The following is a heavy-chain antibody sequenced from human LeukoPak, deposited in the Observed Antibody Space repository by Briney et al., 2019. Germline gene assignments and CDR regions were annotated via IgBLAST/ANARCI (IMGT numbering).Heavy chain of an antibody. D-gene: IGHD4-23*01. Sequence: ASVKVSCKGFGYTFTNYYMDWVRQAPGQGSEWMGIVNPNDGSTTYEQKFQGRVTMTRDMSTNTVYMELSSLRSDDTAEYFCAIVSPMTTVARGQGAFDIWGQGTMVIVSA. CDR1: GYTFTNYY. J-gene: IGHJ3*02. V-gene: IGHV1-46*01. CDR2: VNPNDGST. CDR3: AIVSPMTTVARGQGAFDI.